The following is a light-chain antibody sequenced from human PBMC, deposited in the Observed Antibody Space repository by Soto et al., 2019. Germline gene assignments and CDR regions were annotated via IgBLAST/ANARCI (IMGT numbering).Light chain of an antibody. Sequence: QSALTQPRSVSGSPGQSGTLSCTGTSSDIGSYNYVSWYQQHPGKAPKLMIYDVSKRPSGVADRFSGSKSGNTASLTISGLQTEDEAAYYCCTYAGSYLWVFGGGTKLTVL. CDR2: DVS. J-gene: IGLJ3*02. CDR1: SSDIGSYNY. V-gene: IGLV2-11*01. CDR3: CTYAGSYLWV.